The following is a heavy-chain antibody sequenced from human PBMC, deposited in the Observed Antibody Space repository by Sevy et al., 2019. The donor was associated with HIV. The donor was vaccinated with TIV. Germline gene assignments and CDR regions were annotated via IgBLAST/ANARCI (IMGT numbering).Heavy chain of an antibody. CDR3: AKTINSGGGVVPAANYYYYGLDV. D-gene: IGHD2-2*01. CDR1: GFTFSGYA. CDR2: INGKGRST. Sequence: GGSLRLSCAASGFTFSGYAMNWVRQAPGKGLEWVSAINGKGRSTHYADSVEGRLTISRDNSKNTLYLQVNSLRAEDTAVYYCAKTINSGGGVVPAANYYYYGLDVWGQGTTVTVSS. J-gene: IGHJ6*02. V-gene: IGHV3-23*01.